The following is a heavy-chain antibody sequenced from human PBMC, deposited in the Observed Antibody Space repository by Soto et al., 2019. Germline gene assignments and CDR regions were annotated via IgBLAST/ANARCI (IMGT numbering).Heavy chain of an antibody. CDR2: ISYDGSNK. V-gene: IGHV3-30*18. J-gene: IGHJ4*02. CDR3: AKDLRVITYYYGSGSYLDY. D-gene: IGHD3-10*01. CDR1: GFTFSSYG. Sequence: PGGSLRLSCAASGFTFSSYGMHWVRQAPGKGLEWVAVISYDGSNKYYADSVKGRFTISRDNSKNTLYLQMNSLRAEDTAVYYCAKDLRVITYYYGSGSYLDYWGQGTLVTVSS.